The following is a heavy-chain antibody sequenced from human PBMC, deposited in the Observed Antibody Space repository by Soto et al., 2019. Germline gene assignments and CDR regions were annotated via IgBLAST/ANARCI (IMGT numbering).Heavy chain of an antibody. Sequence: SVKVSCKASGGTFSRYAISWVRQAPGQGLECMGGIIPIFGTANYAQKFQGRVTITADESTSTAYMELSSLRFEDTAVYYCARAIVGPTTTGWLDPWGQGTLVTVSS. V-gene: IGHV1-69*13. D-gene: IGHD1-26*01. J-gene: IGHJ5*02. CDR2: IIPIFGTA. CDR3: ARAIVGPTTTGWLDP. CDR1: GGTFSRYA.